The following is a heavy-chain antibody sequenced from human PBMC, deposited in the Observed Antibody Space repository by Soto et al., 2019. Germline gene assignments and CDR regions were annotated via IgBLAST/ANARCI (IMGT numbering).Heavy chain of an antibody. CDR1: GGSISSSSYY. V-gene: IGHV4-39*01. CDR3: VRSSITIFGVVTKVPV. Sequence: PSETLSLTCTVSGGSISSSSYYWGWIHQPPGKGLEWIGSIYYSGSTYYNPSLKSRVTISVDTSKNQFSLKLSSVTAADTAVYYCVRSSITIFGVVTKVPVWGQGTTVTVSS. J-gene: IGHJ6*02. D-gene: IGHD3-3*01. CDR2: IYYSGST.